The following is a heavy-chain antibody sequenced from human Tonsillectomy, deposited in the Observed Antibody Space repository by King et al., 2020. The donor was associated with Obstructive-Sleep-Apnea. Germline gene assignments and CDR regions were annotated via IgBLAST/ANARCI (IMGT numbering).Heavy chain of an antibody. V-gene: IGHV2-5*02. CDR3: AHSQLWFGDLSDADVFDV. J-gene: IGHJ3*01. D-gene: IGHD3-10*01. CDR1: GFSLSTKGVA. CDR2: IYWDEDK. Sequence: ITLKESGPTLVKPTQTLTLTCTFSGFSLSTKGVAVGWIRQPPGKALEWLALIYWDEDKRYSPSLKSRLTIIKDTSKNQVVLTMTNMEPVDTAPYYCAHSQLWFGDLSDADVFDVWGQGTLVTVSS.